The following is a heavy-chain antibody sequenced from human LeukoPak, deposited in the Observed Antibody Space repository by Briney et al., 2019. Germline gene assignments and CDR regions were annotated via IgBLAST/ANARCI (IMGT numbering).Heavy chain of an antibody. D-gene: IGHD5-24*01. J-gene: IGHJ4*02. V-gene: IGHV3-74*01. CDR2: INSDGSST. Sequence: RGGSLRLSCAASGFTFSSYWMHRVRQAPGKGLVWVSRINSDGSSTSYADSVKGRFTISRDNAKNTLYLQMNSLRAEDTAVYYCARDWARNIEMAQDLDYWGQGTLVTVSS. CDR3: ARDWARNIEMAQDLDY. CDR1: GFTFSSYW.